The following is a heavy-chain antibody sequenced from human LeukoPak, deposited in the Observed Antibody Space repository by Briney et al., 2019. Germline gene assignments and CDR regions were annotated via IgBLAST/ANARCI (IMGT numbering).Heavy chain of an antibody. D-gene: IGHD2-15*01. J-gene: IGHJ6*02. V-gene: IGHV1-18*04. CDR1: GYTFTSYG. CDR2: ISAYNGNT. CDR3: AREGLAATGWGYHYYHGMDV. Sequence: ASVKVSCTASGYTFTSYGISWVRQAPGQGLEWMGWISAYNGNTNYAQKLQGRVTMTTDTSTSTAYMELRSLRSDDTAVYYCAREGLAATGWGYHYYHGMDVWGQGTTVTVSS.